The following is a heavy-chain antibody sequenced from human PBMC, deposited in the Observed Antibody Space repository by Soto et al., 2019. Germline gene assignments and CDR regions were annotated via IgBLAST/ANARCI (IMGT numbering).Heavy chain of an antibody. CDR3: ARDPVGPYGSGSSRFDP. V-gene: IGHV4-31*03. CDR1: GGSISSGGYY. D-gene: IGHD3-10*01. Sequence: PSETLSLTCTVSGGSISSGGYYWSWIRQHPGKGLEWIGYIYYSGSTYYNPSLKSRVTISVDTSKNQFSLKLSSVTAADTAVYYCARDPVGPYGSGSSRFDPWGQGTLVTVSS. J-gene: IGHJ5*02. CDR2: IYYSGST.